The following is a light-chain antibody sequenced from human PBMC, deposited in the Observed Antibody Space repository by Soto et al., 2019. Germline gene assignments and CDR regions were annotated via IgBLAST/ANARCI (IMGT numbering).Light chain of an antibody. V-gene: IGKV1-5*01. CDR1: QSIGGW. CDR2: DAS. Sequence: DIQMTQSPSTLSASVGDRVTITCLASQSIGGWLAWYQQRPGKAPRLLIYDASSVESGVPSRFSGSRSGTKFTLAISSLQPEDLATYYCQQYHSYPYNFRQRTKVDI. J-gene: IGKJ2*01. CDR3: QQYHSYPYN.